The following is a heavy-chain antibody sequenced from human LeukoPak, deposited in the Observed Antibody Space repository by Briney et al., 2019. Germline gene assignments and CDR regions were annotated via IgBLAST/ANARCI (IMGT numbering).Heavy chain of an antibody. Sequence: GGSLRLSCAASGFTFSNYWMHWVRQAPGKGLMWVSQISTDGSQTFYADSVKGRFTISRDNSKNTLYLQMNSLRAEDTAVYYCARGAGYNYPYYFDYWGQGTLVTVSS. V-gene: IGHV3-74*01. CDR3: ARGAGYNYPYYFDY. CDR1: GFTFSNYW. J-gene: IGHJ4*02. CDR2: ISTDGSQT. D-gene: IGHD5-24*01.